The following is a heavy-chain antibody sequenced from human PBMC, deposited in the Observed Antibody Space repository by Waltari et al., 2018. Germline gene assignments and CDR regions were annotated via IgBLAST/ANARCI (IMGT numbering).Heavy chain of an antibody. V-gene: IGHV3-7*01. CDR1: GFTFSRYW. CDR2: IRDDGTEK. J-gene: IGHJ5*02. Sequence: EVKLVESGGDLVQPGGSLRISCTASGFTFSRYWMSWVRQAPGKGLECVASIRDDGTEKYYVDSVKGRFTISRDNAENSLYLQMNSLRAEDTALYFCARDRGHFALDLWGQGALVTVSS. CDR3: ARDRGHFALDL.